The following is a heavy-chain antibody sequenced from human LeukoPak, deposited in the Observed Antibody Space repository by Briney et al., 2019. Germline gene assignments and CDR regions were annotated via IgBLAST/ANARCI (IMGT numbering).Heavy chain of an antibody. CDR3: ARPFLPVGATPLHPFGI. V-gene: IGHV4-59*08. CDR1: GGPINNYY. D-gene: IGHD1-26*01. Sequence: SETLSLTCTVSGGPINNYYWSWIRQPPGKGLEWIGYIYYSGSTKYNPSLKSRVTISVDTSKNQFSLQLSSVTAADTAVYYCARPFLPVGATPLHPFGIWGRGTMVTVSS. J-gene: IGHJ3*02. CDR2: IYYSGST.